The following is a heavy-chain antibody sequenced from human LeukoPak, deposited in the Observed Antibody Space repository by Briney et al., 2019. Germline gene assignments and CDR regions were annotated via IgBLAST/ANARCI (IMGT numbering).Heavy chain of an antibody. V-gene: IGHV3-11*01. CDR1: GFTFSDYY. D-gene: IGHD6-13*01. CDR3: ARDRDYSSSCPDY. Sequence: PGGSLRLSCAASGFTFSDYYMSWIRQAPGKGLEWVSYISSSGSTICYADSVKGRFTISRDNAKNSLYLQMNSLRAEDTAVYYCARDRDYSSSCPDYWGQGTLVTVSS. J-gene: IGHJ4*02. CDR2: ISSSGSTI.